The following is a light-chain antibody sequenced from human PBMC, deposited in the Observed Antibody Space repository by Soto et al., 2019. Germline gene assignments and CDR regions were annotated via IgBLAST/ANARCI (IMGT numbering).Light chain of an antibody. CDR3: QQYGSSPRT. CDR2: DAS. V-gene: IGKV3D-15*02. Sequence: EIVMTQSPPALSVSPGERATLSCRASQSVGSKLAWYQQRPGQAPRLLIYDASNRATGIPARFSGSGSGTEFTLTISSLQSEDFAVYYCQQYGSSPRTFGQGTKVDI. CDR1: QSVGSK. J-gene: IGKJ1*01.